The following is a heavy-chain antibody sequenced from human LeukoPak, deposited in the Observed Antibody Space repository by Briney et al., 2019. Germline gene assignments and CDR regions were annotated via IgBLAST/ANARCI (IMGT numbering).Heavy chain of an antibody. CDR2: ISGSGGST. J-gene: IGHJ4*02. CDR3: AKDQWNGSGSYCFGY. CDR1: GFTFSSYA. V-gene: IGHV3-23*01. D-gene: IGHD3-10*01. Sequence: GGSLRLSCAASGFTFSSYAMSWVRQAPGKGLEWVSAISGSGGSTYYADSVKGRFTISRDNSKNTLYLQMNSLRAEDTAVYYCAKDQWNGSGSYCFGYWGQGTLVTVSS.